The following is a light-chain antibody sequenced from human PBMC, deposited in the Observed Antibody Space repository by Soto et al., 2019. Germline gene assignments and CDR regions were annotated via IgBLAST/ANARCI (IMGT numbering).Light chain of an antibody. CDR3: QQYANWPRT. J-gene: IGKJ1*01. CDR1: QTISSN. V-gene: IGKV3-15*01. Sequence: EIVMTQSPATLSVSPGESATLSCRASQTISSNLAWYQQMPGQAPRLLIYGASSRATGIPARFTGSGFMTEFTLTISSLQSEDSAIYYCQQYANWPRTFGPGTKVDIK. CDR2: GAS.